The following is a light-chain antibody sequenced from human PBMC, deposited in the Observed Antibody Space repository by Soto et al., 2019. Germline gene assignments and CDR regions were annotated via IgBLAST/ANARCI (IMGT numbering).Light chain of an antibody. J-gene: IGKJ3*01. Sequence: DIQMTQSPSSLSASVGDRVTITCRASQNIRSYLNWYQQKPGNAPKLLISTASRLASGVPLSLIGGRAGTDFTLTISSLQHEDVAAYYCQQSYSTLPGTFGPGTKVDLK. CDR2: TAS. V-gene: IGKV1-39*01. CDR3: QQSYSTLPGT. CDR1: QNIRSY.